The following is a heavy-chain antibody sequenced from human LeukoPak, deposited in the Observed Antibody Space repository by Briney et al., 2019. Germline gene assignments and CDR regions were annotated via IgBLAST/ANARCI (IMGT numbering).Heavy chain of an antibody. V-gene: IGHV1-3*01. D-gene: IGHD6-19*01. Sequence: ASVKVSCKASGYTFTSYAMHWVRQAPGQRLEWMGWINAGNGNTKYSQKFQGRVTITRDTSANTAYMELSSLRSEDTAVYYCARDQGGWGDAFDIWGQGTMVTVSS. CDR2: INAGNGNT. CDR3: ARDQGGWGDAFDI. J-gene: IGHJ3*02. CDR1: GYTFTSYA.